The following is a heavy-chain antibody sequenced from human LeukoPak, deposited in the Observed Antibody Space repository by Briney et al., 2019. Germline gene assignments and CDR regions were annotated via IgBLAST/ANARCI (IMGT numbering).Heavy chain of an antibody. CDR1: GGSISSGDYS. D-gene: IGHD3-16*01. CDR3: ARDLPLGGDAFDI. Sequence: SETLSLTCAVSGGSISSGDYSWSWIRQPPGKGLEWIGFVFQSGTTYYNPSLKSRVIISVDKSKNQFSLKLTSETAADTAVYYCARDLPLGGDAFDIWGQGTLVTVSS. J-gene: IGHJ3*02. CDR2: VFQSGTT. V-gene: IGHV4-30-2*01.